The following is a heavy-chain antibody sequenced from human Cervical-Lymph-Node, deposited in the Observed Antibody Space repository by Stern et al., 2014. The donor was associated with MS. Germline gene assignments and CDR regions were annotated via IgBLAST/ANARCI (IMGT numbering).Heavy chain of an antibody. Sequence: VQLVESGGGVVQPGRSLRLSCAASGFSFSRYAMHWVRQAPGKGLEWVALIWYDGSIKNTLYLQMNSLRAEDTAVYYCASAYSSSHYYFDYWGQGTLVTVSS. CDR1: GFSFSRYA. CDR3: ASAYSSSHYYFDY. V-gene: IGHV3-33*01. J-gene: IGHJ4*02. D-gene: IGHD6-13*01. CDR2: IWYDGS.